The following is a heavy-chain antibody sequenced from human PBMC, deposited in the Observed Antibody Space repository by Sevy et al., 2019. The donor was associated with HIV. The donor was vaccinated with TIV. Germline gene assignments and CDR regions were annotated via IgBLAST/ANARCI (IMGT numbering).Heavy chain of an antibody. D-gene: IGHD2-15*01. J-gene: IGHJ6*02. CDR3: ARAGDIVEVVAHYGMDV. CDR1: GFTFSGYG. V-gene: IGHV3-33*01. Sequence: GGSLRLSCAASGFTFSGYGRHWVRQAPGKGLEWVAVIWYDGIINYYGASVKGRFTTSRDNSKNTVYLQMNSLRAEDTAVYYCARAGDIVEVVAHYGMDVWGQGTTVTVSS. CDR2: IWYDGIIN.